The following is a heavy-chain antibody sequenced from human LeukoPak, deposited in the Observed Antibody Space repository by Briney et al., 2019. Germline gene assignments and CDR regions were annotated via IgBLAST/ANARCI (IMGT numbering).Heavy chain of an antibody. CDR2: ITSSSDT. V-gene: IGHV3-69-1*02. J-gene: IGHJ4*02. CDR1: VFTFSDYY. Sequence: PGGSLRLSCAASVFTFSDYYMSWVRQAPGKGLEWVSYITSSSDTNYADSVKDRFTISRDNAKNSLYLQMNSLRAEDTAIYSCARLVVVAATPGYFDYWGQGTMVTVSS. CDR3: ARLVVVAATPGYFDY. D-gene: IGHD2-15*01.